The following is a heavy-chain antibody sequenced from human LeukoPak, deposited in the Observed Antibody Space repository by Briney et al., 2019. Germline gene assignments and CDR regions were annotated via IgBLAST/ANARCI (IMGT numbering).Heavy chain of an antibody. J-gene: IGHJ6*03. CDR1: GYTFTSYY. CDR3: GRGSTVTTLYYYYYMDV. V-gene: IGHV1-46*01. D-gene: IGHD4-17*01. Sequence: ASVKVSCKASGYTFTSYYMHWVRQAPGQGLEWMGLINPSGGSTTYAQKFQGRVTMTRDTSTSTVYMELSSLRSEDTAVYYCGRGSTVTTLYYYYYMDVCGKGTTVAISS. CDR2: INPSGGST.